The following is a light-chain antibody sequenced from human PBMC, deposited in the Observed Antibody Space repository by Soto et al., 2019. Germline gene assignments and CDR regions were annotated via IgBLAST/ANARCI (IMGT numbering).Light chain of an antibody. J-gene: IGKJ4*01. CDR1: QSVSSSY. CDR3: QEYGNSPLT. CDR2: GAS. V-gene: IGKV3-20*01. Sequence: EIVLTQSPGTLSLSPGERVTLSRRASQSVSSSYLGWYQQKPGQAPRLLIYGASNRATGIPDRFSGSGSGTDFTLTISRLEPEDFAVYYCQEYGNSPLTFGGGTKVDIK.